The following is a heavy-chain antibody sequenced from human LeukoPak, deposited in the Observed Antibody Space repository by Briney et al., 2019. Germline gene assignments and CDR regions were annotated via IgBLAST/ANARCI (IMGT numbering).Heavy chain of an antibody. V-gene: IGHV5-51*01. D-gene: IGHD3-10*01. CDR3: ARQSRDGSETRGYYFDY. Sequence: GESLQRSSQVSGYIFTNYWIGWVRQMPGKGLESMGIIYPADSDTTYSPSFQGQVTISADKSISTVYLQWSSLKASDTAMYYCARQSRDGSETRGYYFDYWGPGPLVTVSS. J-gene: IGHJ4*02. CDR2: IYPADSDT. CDR1: GYIFTNYW.